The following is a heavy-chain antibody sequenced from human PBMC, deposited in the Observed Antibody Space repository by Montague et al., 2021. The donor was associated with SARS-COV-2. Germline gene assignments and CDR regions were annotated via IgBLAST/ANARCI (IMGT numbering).Heavy chain of an antibody. CDR3: ERETMTADAFDI. Sequence: SETLSLTCTVSGASVGSSDWGWIRQSPGKGLEWIGNCYSVGSTDYNPSRKSRATISRDTSKNKFYLKLRSVTAADTAVYFCERETMTADAFDIWGQGTMVTVSS. V-gene: IGHV4-59*02. J-gene: IGHJ3*02. CDR2: CYSVGST. CDR1: GASVGSSD. D-gene: IGHD1-14*01.